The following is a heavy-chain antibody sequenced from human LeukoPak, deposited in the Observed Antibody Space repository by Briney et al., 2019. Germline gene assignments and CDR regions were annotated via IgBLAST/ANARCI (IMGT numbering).Heavy chain of an antibody. CDR2: IIPIFGTA. V-gene: IGHV1-69*13. J-gene: IGHJ5*01. CDR3: ARSVRYFDWFGY. Sequence: SVKVSCKASGGTFSSYAISWVRQAPGQGLEWMVGIIPIFGTANYAQKFQGRVTITADESTSTAYMELSSLRSEDTAVYYCARSVRYFDWFGYWGQGTLVTVSS. CDR1: GGTFSSYA. D-gene: IGHD3-9*01.